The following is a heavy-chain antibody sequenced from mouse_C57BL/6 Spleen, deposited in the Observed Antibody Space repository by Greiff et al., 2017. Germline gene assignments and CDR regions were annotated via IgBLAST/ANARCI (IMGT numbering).Heavy chain of an antibody. J-gene: IGHJ3*01. CDR2: ISSGSSTI. D-gene: IGHD2-4*01. CDR1: GFTFSDYG. CDR3: GRGYDYPWFAY. Sequence: EVKLVESGGGLVKPGGSLKLSCAASGFTFSDYGMHWVRQAPEKGLEWVAYISSGSSTIYYADTVKGRFTISRDNAKNTLFLQMTSLRSEDTAMYYCGRGYDYPWFAYWGQGTLVTVSA. V-gene: IGHV5-17*01.